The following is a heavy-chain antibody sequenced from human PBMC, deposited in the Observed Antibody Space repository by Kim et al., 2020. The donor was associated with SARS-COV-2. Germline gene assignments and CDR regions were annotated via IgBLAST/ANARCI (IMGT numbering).Heavy chain of an antibody. CDR1: GFTFSSYA. J-gene: IGHJ3*02. CDR3: AKDQGLITMVRGVIDSAFDN. V-gene: IGHV3-23*01. Sequence: GGSLRLSCAASGFTFSSYAMSWVRQAPGKGLEWVSAISGSGGSTYYADSVKGRFTISRDNSKNTLYMQMNSLRAEDTAVYYCAKDQGLITMVRGVIDSAFDNWGQGTMVTVAS. CDR2: ISGSGGST. D-gene: IGHD3-10*01.